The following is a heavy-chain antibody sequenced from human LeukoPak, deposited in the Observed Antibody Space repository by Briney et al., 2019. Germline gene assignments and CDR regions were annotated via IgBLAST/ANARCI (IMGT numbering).Heavy chain of an antibody. CDR3: ARTYCSSTSCHDAFDI. J-gene: IGHJ3*02. D-gene: IGHD2-2*01. CDR2: IYYSGST. CDR1: GGSISSYY. V-gene: IGHV4-59*01. Sequence: SETLSLSCTVSGGSISSYYWRWIRQPPGKGLEWIGYIYYSGSTNYNPSLKSRVTISVDTSKNQFSLKLSSVTAADTAVYYCARTYCSSTSCHDAFDIWGQGTMVTVSS.